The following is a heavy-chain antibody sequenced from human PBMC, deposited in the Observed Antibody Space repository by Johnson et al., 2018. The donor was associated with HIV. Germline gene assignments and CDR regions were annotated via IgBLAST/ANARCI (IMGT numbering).Heavy chain of an antibody. J-gene: IGHJ3*02. Sequence: VQLVESGGGLVQPGGSLRLSCAASGFTFDDYAMHWVRQAPGKGLEWVSGISWNSGSIGYADSVKGRFTISRDNAKNSLYLQMNSLRAEDTALYYCAKDMTPSQLAAFDIWGQGTMVTVSS. V-gene: IGHV3-9*01. CDR1: GFTFDDYA. D-gene: IGHD6-13*01. CDR2: ISWNSGSI. CDR3: AKDMTPSQLAAFDI.